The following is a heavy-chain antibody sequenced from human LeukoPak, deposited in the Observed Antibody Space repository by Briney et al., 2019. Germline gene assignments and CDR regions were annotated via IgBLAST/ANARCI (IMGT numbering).Heavy chain of an antibody. CDR1: LGSISSYS. CDR2: IYNSGST. V-gene: IGHV4-4*07. CDR3: ARDALVMLGVWYFDL. D-gene: IGHD2-8*02. Sequence: PSETLSLTRNVSLGSISSYSWTWIRQPAGKGLEWIGRIYNSGSTNYYPSLESRVTMSVDTSKKQLSLKLSSVTAADTAVYYCARDALVMLGVWYFDLWGRGTLVTVSS. J-gene: IGHJ2*01.